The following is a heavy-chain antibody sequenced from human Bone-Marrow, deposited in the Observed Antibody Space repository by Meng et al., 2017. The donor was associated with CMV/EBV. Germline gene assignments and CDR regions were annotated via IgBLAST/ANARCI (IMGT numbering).Heavy chain of an antibody. CDR1: GFTFSSYA. CDR3: ARDPPG. J-gene: IGHJ4*02. CDR2: ISYDGSNK. V-gene: IGHV3-30-3*01. Sequence: GESLKISCAASGFTFSSYAMHWVRQAPGKGLEWVAVISYDGSNKYYADSVKGRFTISRDNSKNTLYLQMNSLRAEDTAVYYCARDPPGWGQGTLVTGSS.